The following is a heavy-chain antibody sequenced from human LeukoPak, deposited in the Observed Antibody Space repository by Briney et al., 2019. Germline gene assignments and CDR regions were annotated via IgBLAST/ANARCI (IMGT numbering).Heavy chain of an antibody. D-gene: IGHD6-6*01. J-gene: IGHJ4*02. CDR3: ASSSIAARLFDY. Sequence: KPSETLSLTCAVYGGSFSGYYWSWIRQPAGKGLEWIGEINHSGSTNYNPSLKSRVTISVDTSKNQFSLKLSSVTAADTAVYYCASSSIAARLFDYWGQGTLVTVYS. CDR1: GGSFSGYY. CDR2: INHSGST. V-gene: IGHV4-34*01.